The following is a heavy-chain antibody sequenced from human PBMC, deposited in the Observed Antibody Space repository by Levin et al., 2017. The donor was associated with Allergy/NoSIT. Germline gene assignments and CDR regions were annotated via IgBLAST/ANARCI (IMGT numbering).Heavy chain of an antibody. V-gene: IGHV3-7*01. CDR3: AREEGWGYHYGMDV. D-gene: IGHD3-16*02. CDR1: GFTFTSFW. J-gene: IGHJ6*02. CDR2: IKQDGSET. Sequence: ASVKVSCAVSGFTFTSFWMTWVRQAPGKGLEWVANIKQDGSETYYVDSVKGRFTISRDNAKNSVYLQMNSLRVDDTAVYYCAREEGWGYHYGMDVWGQGTTVTVSS.